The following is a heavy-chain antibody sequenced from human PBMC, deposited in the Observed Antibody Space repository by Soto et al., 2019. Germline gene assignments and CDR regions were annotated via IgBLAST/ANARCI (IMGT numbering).Heavy chain of an antibody. V-gene: IGHV4-31*03. CDR1: GGSISSGGYY. J-gene: IGHJ4*02. D-gene: IGHD3-3*01. CDR2: IYYSGST. Sequence: QVQLQESGPGLVKPSQTLYLTCTVSGGSISSGGYYWSWIRQHPGKSLEWIGYIYYSGSTYYNPSLKSRVTISVYTSKNQCALKLSSVTAADTALYYCARDSGISPPYWGQGTLVTVSS. CDR3: ARDSGISPPY.